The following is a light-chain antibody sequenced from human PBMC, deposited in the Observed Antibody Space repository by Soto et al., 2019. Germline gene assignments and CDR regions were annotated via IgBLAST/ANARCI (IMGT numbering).Light chain of an antibody. CDR2: AAS. Sequence: IQMTQSRSSLSASVGGRLTITCRASQGIANYLAWYQHKPGKVPNLLIYAASTLQSGVPSRFSGGGSGTDFTLTISSLQPEDVATYYCQKYNSAPRTFGQGTKVDIK. V-gene: IGKV1-27*01. CDR3: QKYNSAPRT. J-gene: IGKJ1*01. CDR1: QGIANY.